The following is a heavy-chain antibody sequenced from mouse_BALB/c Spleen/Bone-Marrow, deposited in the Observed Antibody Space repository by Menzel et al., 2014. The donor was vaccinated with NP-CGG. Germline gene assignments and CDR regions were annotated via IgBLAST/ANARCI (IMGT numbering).Heavy chain of an antibody. V-gene: IGHV7-1*02. CDR3: ARDVGYGNYFVY. D-gene: IGHD2-10*02. CDR2: SRNKAKHYTT. CDR1: GFTFSDFY. J-gene: IGHJ3*01. Sequence: EVQLQQSGGGLVQPGDSLRLSCATSGFTFSDFYMEWVRQPPGKRLEWIAASRNKAKHYTTEYSASVKGRFIVSRDTSQSNRYLQMNALRAEDTAIYYCARDVGYGNYFVYWGQGTLVTVSA.